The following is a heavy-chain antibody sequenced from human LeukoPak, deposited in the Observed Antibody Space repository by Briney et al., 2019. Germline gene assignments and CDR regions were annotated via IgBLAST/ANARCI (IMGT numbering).Heavy chain of an antibody. J-gene: IGHJ4*02. CDR3: ARYSGYYLSYFDY. D-gene: IGHD3-22*01. Sequence: SETLSLTCAVCDGSFSGYYWSWIRQPPGKGLEWIGEINHSGGTNYNPSLKSRVTISVDTSKNQFSLKLSSVTAADTAMYYCARYSGYYLSYFDYWGQGTLVTVSS. V-gene: IGHV4-34*01. CDR1: DGSFSGYY. CDR2: INHSGGT.